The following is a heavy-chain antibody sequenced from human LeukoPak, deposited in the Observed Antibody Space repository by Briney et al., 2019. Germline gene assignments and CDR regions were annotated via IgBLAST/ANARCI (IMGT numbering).Heavy chain of an antibody. D-gene: IGHD6-13*01. CDR2: INHSGST. CDR1: GGPFSGYY. CDR3: ARGPRVFDY. J-gene: IGHJ4*02. Sequence: SETLSLTCAVYGGPFSGYYWSWIRQPPGKGLEWIGEINHSGSTNYNPSLKSRVTISVDTSKNQFSLKLSSVTAADTAVYYCARGPRVFDYWGQGTLVTVSS. V-gene: IGHV4-34*01.